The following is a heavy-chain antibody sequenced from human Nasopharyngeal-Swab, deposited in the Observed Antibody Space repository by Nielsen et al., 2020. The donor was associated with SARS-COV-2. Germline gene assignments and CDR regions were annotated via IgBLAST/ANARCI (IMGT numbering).Heavy chain of an antibody. Sequence: SETLSLTCTVSGDSISRSYWSWFRQTQGKGLEWIEYIYYTGSTNYNPSLKSRVTISIDTSKKYFSLELSSLTAADTAVYYCARMVYADYWGQGILVTVSS. CDR3: ARMVYADY. V-gene: IGHV4-59*01. J-gene: IGHJ4*02. D-gene: IGHD2-8*01. CDR2: IYYTGST. CDR1: GDSISRSY.